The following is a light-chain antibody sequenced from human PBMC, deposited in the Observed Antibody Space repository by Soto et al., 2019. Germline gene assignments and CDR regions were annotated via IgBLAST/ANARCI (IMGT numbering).Light chain of an antibody. Sequence: DTVMTQSPLSLPVTPGEPASISCWSSQSLLHTDGYNYVDWYLQKPGQSPQLLIYLGSYRASGVPDRFSGSGSRTDFTLKISRVEAEDVGVYYCMQALQTPPTFGQGTKLEI. CDR2: LGS. CDR1: QSLLHTDGYNY. V-gene: IGKV2-28*01. J-gene: IGKJ1*01. CDR3: MQALQTPPT.